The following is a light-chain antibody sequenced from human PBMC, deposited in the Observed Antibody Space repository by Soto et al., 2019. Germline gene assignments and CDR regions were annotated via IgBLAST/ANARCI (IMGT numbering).Light chain of an antibody. CDR3: QQYDSSPIT. Sequence: EIVSTQSPGTLSLSPGERATLSWRASQSVSSSYLAWYQQKPGQAPSLLIYGASRRATGIPDRFSGSGSGTDFTLTISRLEPEDFAVYYCQQYDSSPITFGQGTLLEIK. CDR1: QSVSSSY. CDR2: GAS. J-gene: IGKJ5*01. V-gene: IGKV3-20*01.